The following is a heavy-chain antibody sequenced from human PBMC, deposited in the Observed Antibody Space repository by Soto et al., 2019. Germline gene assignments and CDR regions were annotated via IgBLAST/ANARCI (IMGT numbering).Heavy chain of an antibody. CDR2: IIPIFGTA. CDR1: GGTFSSYA. V-gene: IGHV1-69*13. J-gene: IGHJ6*02. D-gene: IGHD2-21*02. Sequence: SVKVSCKASGGTFSSYAISWVRQAPGQGLEWMGGIIPIFGTANYAQKFQGRVTLTADESTSTAYMELSSLRSEDTAVYYCARFVVVTAIPNYYYYGMDVWGQGTTVTVS. CDR3: ARFVVVTAIPNYYYYGMDV.